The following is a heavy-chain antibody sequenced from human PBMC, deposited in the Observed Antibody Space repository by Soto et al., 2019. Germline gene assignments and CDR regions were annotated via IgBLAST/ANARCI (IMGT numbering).Heavy chain of an antibody. Sequence: QVQLQESGPGLVKPSGTLSLTCAVSGGSISSSNWWSWVRQPPGKGLEWIGEIYHSGNTNYNPSLKSRVTRAVDKSRNQFSLRLSSVTAADTAVYYCARRWGEGRVDYWGQGTLVTVSS. CDR2: IYHSGNT. V-gene: IGHV4-4*02. D-gene: IGHD3-10*01. J-gene: IGHJ4*02. CDR1: GGSISSSNW. CDR3: ARRWGEGRVDY.